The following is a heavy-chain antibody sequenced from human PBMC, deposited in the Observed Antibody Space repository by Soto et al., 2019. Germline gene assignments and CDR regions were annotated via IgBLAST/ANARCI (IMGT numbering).Heavy chain of an antibody. CDR3: ATSKYDRTCDV. CDR1: GSSLSELS. CDR2: FDPEDGET. Sequence: QVQLVQSGAEVKRPGASVKVSCKVSGSSLSELSMHWVRQVPGKGLEWMGGFDPEDGETVYAQKFQGRVTVTEDTSTDTAYMELSSLRSEDTALYYCATSKYDRTCDVWGQGTMVTVTS. V-gene: IGHV1-24*01. D-gene: IGHD3-22*01. J-gene: IGHJ3*01.